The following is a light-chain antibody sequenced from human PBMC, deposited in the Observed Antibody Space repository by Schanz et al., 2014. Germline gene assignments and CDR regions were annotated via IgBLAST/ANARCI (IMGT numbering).Light chain of an antibody. CDR3: QQYYSNPLT. CDR2: WAS. CDR1: QSVLYTSNNKNY. V-gene: IGKV4-1*01. Sequence: EIVMTQSPATLSVSLGERATLNCKSSQSVLYTSNNKNYLAWYQHKPGQPPKLLIHWASTRESGVPDRFSGSESGTDFTLTISSLQAEDVAVYYCQQYYSNPLTFGGGTKVEIK. J-gene: IGKJ4*01.